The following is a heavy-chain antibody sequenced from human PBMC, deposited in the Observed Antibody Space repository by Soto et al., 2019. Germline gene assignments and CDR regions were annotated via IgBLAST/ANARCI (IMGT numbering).Heavy chain of an antibody. V-gene: IGHV3-23*01. J-gene: IGHJ3*02. D-gene: IGHD2-15*01. CDR2: ISGSGGST. CDR1: GFTFSSYA. Sequence: EVQLLESGGGLVQPGGSLRLSCAASGFTFSSYAMSWVREAPGKGLEWVSAISGSGGSTYYADSVKGRFTISRDNSKNTLYLQMNSLRAEDTAVYYCAKDEGYCSGGSCSPYGAFAIWGQGTMVTVSS. CDR3: AKDEGYCSGGSCSPYGAFAI.